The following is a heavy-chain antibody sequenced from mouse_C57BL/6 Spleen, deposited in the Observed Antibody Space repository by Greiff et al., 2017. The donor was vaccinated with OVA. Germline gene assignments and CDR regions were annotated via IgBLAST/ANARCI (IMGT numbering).Heavy chain of an antibody. D-gene: IGHD4-1*01. Sequence: VQLQQSGPELVKPGASVKISCKASGYAFSSSWMNWVKQRPGQGLEWIGRIYPGDGDTNYNGKFKGKATLTADKSSSTAYLQLSSLTSEDSAVYFCARSGNWDYFDYWGQGTTLTVSS. V-gene: IGHV1-82*01. J-gene: IGHJ2*01. CDR2: IYPGDGDT. CDR1: GYAFSSSW. CDR3: ARSGNWDYFDY.